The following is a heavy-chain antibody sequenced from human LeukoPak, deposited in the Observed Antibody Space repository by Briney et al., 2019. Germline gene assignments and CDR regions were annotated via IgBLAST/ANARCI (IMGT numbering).Heavy chain of an antibody. Sequence: PGGSLRLSCAASGFTFSDYWMSWVRQAPGKGLEWVANIQQDGSEKYYVDSVKGRFTISRDNAKNSLYLQMNRLRAEDTAVYYCARGGYSYGYEVDYWGQGTLVTVSS. CDR3: ARGGYSYGYEVDY. D-gene: IGHD5-18*01. J-gene: IGHJ4*02. V-gene: IGHV3-7*01. CDR1: GFTFSDYW. CDR2: IQQDGSEK.